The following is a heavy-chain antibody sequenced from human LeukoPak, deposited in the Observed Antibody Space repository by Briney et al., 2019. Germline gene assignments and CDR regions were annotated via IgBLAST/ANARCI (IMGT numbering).Heavy chain of an antibody. D-gene: IGHD6-13*01. CDR3: ARGAAAADYYYYYYMAV. Sequence: PSETLSLTCTVSGGSISSYYWSWIRQPPGKGLEWIGYIYYSGSTNYNPSPKSRVTISVDTSKNQFSLKLSSVTAADTAVYYCARGAAAADYYYYYYMAVWGKGTTVTISS. CDR1: GGSISSYY. J-gene: IGHJ6*03. V-gene: IGHV4-59*01. CDR2: IYYSGST.